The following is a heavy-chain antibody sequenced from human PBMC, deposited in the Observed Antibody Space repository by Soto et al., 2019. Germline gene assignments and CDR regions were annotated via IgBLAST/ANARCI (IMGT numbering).Heavy chain of an antibody. Sequence: HPGGSLRLSCAASGFTLGRYGMSWVRQAPGKGLEWVSALSPNGQGIYYADSVRGRFTISRDFSKNTVFLHMDSLRAEDTAVYYCAKDRDYPRDYFHYWGQGTLVTVSS. J-gene: IGHJ4*02. V-gene: IGHV3-23*01. CDR1: GFTLGRYG. CDR2: LSPNGQGI. CDR3: AKDRDYPRDYFHY. D-gene: IGHD3-10*01.